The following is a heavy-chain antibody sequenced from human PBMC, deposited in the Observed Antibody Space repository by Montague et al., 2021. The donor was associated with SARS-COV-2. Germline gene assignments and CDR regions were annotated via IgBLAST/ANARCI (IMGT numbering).Heavy chain of an antibody. CDR3: AREVVGVKTNWLDS. J-gene: IGHJ5*01. V-gene: IGHV4-61*03. D-gene: IGHD2-21*01. Sequence: SETLSLTCSVSGVSVSSNNYYWTWIRQPPGKGLEWIGCIYFSGNTIFNPSLKGRVTTSIDTSKNHFSLRLTSVTPADTAVYYCAREVVGVKTNWLDSWGQGTLVTVSS. CDR1: GVSVSSNNYY. CDR2: IYFSGNT.